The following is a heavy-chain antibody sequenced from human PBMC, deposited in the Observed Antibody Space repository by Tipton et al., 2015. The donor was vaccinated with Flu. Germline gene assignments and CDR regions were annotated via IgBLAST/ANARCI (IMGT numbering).Heavy chain of an antibody. Sequence: TLSLTCTVSGDSMRRDYFWGWIRQAPGKGLEWIGNIHYSGSPHYNPSLKSRVTISVDTSKNQFSLRLNSVTAADTAVYYCASEGHSGASSFFDPWGQGTLVTVSS. CDR2: IHYSGSP. CDR3: ASEGHSGASSFFDP. D-gene: IGHD3-10*01. CDR1: GDSMRRDYF. J-gene: IGHJ5*02. V-gene: IGHV4-38-2*02.